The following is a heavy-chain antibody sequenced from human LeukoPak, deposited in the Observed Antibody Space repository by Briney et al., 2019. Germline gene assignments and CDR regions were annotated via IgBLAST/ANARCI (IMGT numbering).Heavy chain of an antibody. CDR2: TYFRSKWYN. V-gene: IGHV6-1*01. D-gene: IGHD1-1*01. J-gene: IGHJ3*02. CDR1: GDSVSSNSAA. CDR3: ARNGIGTTYDAFGI. Sequence: SQTLSLTCAISGDSVSSNSAAWNWIRQSLSRGLEWLGRTYFRSKWYNDYAVSVKSRIIINADTSKNHFSLQLNSVTPENTAVYFCARNGIGTTYDAFGIWGQGTMVTVSS.